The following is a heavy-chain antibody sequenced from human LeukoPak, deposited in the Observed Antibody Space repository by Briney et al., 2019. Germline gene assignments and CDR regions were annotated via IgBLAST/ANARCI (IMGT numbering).Heavy chain of an antibody. D-gene: IGHD3-22*01. J-gene: IGHJ4*02. CDR2: IKSEADGGTI. CDR1: GFTFSDAW. V-gene: IGHV3-15*01. Sequence: GSLRLSCAASGFTFSDAWMNWVRQAPGKGLEWVGRIKSEADGGTIDYAAPVKGRFTISRDDSKNTVYMQMNSLKTEDTAVYYCSYYYDSSGYVDYWGRGTLVTVSS. CDR3: SYYYDSSGYVDY.